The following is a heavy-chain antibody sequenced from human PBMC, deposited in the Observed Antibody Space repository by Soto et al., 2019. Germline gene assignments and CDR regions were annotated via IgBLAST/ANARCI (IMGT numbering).Heavy chain of an antibody. D-gene: IGHD1-7*01. CDR3: AREVSGTSFDY. CDR1: GFIVSDNY. V-gene: IGHV3-53*01. CDR2: TYTGGYT. J-gene: IGHJ4*02. Sequence: PGGSLRLSCAASGFIVSDNYINWVRQAPGEGLEWVSVTYTGGYTYYADSVKGRFTISRDNSKNTLYLQMNSLRAEDTAVYYCAREVSGTSFDYWGQGTLVTVSS.